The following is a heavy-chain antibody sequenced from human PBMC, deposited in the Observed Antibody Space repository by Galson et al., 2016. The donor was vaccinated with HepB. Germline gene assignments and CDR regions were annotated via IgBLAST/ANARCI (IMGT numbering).Heavy chain of an antibody. Sequence: SLRLSCAASGFTVSSNYMSWVRQAPGKGLEWVSFIYSGGSTYYADSVKGRFTISRDNSKNTLYLQMDSLRAEDTAVYYCAREGQGYDSSGYYSEAFDIWGQGTVVTVSS. CDR2: IYSGGST. V-gene: IGHV3-53*01. D-gene: IGHD3-22*01. J-gene: IGHJ3*02. CDR1: GFTVSSNY. CDR3: AREGQGYDSSGYYSEAFDI.